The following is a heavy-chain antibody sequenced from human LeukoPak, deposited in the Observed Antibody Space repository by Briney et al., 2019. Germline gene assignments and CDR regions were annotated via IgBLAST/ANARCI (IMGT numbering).Heavy chain of an antibody. V-gene: IGHV3-21*01. Sequence: GGSLRLSCAASGFTFSSYSMNWVRQAPGKGLEWVSSISSSSSYIYYADSVKGRFTISRDNAKNSLYLQMNSLRAEDTAVYYCARDRANYYGSGSPSYYFDYWGQGTLVTVSS. CDR3: ARDRANYYGSGSPSYYFDY. CDR1: GFTFSSYS. D-gene: IGHD3-10*01. CDR2: ISSSSSYI. J-gene: IGHJ4*02.